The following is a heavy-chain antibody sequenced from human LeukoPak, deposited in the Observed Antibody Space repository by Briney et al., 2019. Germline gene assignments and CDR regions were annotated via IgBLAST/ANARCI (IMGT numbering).Heavy chain of an antibody. CDR2: IGSGSSYI. CDR1: GFTFSSYS. J-gene: IGHJ4*02. Sequence: PGGSLRLSCAASGFTFSSYSMNWVRQAPGKGLEWVSSIGSGSSYIYYADSVKGRFTISRDNAKNSIYLQMNSLRAEDTAVYYCARDGRNTYPLDYWGQGTLVTVSS. CDR3: ARDGRNTYPLDY. V-gene: IGHV3-21*01.